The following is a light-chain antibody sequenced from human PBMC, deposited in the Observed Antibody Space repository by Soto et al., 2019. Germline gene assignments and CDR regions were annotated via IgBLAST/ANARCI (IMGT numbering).Light chain of an antibody. CDR1: QSVIRN. Sequence: EIVMTQSPATLSVSPGEIATLSFSASQSVIRNVVWYQQKPGQAPRVLFYAASSRATGLPARFSGSVSGTEFTLTISSLQSEDFAVYYCQQYNNWPLTFGGGTKVDIK. V-gene: IGKV3-15*01. J-gene: IGKJ4*01. CDR2: AAS. CDR3: QQYNNWPLT.